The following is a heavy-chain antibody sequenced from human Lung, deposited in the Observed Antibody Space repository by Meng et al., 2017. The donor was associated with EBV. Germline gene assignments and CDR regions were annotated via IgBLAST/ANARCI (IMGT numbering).Heavy chain of an antibody. CDR1: GYSFTTYA. J-gene: IGHJ4*02. D-gene: IGHD2-2*01. CDR2: INAGNGNT. V-gene: IGHV1-3*01. Sequence: HVQLVQAGAEVKKPGSSVKVSCKAFGYSFTTYAMYWVRQAPGQRLEWMGWINAGNGNTKYSEKFQSRVTITRDTAASTAYMELSSLRSEDTAVYYCARTGCSSSSCYDCWGQGTLVTVSS. CDR3: ARTGCSSSSCYDC.